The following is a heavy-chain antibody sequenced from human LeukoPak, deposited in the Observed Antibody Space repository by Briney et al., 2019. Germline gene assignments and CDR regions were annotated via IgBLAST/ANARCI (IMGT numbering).Heavy chain of an antibody. D-gene: IGHD1-7*01. CDR2: ISGSGGST. J-gene: IGHJ2*01. CDR3: AKVELRYWYFDL. CDR1: GFTFSRYG. V-gene: IGHV3-23*01. Sequence: GGSLRLSCAASGFTFSRYGMQWVRQAPGKGLEWVSAISGSGGSTYYADSVKGRFTISRDNSKNTLYLQMNSLRAEDTAVYYCAKVELRYWYFDLWGRGTLVTVSS.